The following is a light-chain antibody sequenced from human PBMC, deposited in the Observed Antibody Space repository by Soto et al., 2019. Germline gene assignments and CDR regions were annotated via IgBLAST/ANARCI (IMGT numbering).Light chain of an antibody. Sequence: QSALTQPASVSGSPGQSITMSYTGTSSDVGSDNFVSWYQHYPGKAPQLIIYEDFKRASGVSSRFSGSKSGDTASLTISGLQAEDEAEYYCCSHAGRDTYVFGSGTKLTVL. J-gene: IGLJ1*01. CDR2: EDF. CDR3: CSHAGRDTYV. CDR1: SSDVGSDNF. V-gene: IGLV2-23*01.